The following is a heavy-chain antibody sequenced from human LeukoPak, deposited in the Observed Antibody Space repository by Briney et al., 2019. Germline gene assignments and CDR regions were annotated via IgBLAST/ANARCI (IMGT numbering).Heavy chain of an antibody. Sequence: ASVKVSCKASGYTFTGYYIHWVRQAPGQGLEWMGHINPNNGGTNHAQKFQGRVTMTRDTSINTAYMELNSLRSDDTAIYYCARDHLAAAGSGGWGQGTLVTVSS. CDR2: INPNNGGT. CDR1: GYTFTGYY. D-gene: IGHD6-13*01. V-gene: IGHV1-2*06. CDR3: ARDHLAAAGSGG. J-gene: IGHJ4*02.